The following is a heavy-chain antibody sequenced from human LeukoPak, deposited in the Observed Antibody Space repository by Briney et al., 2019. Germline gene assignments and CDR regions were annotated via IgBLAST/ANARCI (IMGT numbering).Heavy chain of an antibody. J-gene: IGHJ4*02. CDR2: MNPNSGNT. Sequence: ASVKVSCKASGYTFTSYDINWVRQATGQGLEWMGWMNPNSGNTGYAQKFQGRVTMTRNTSISTAYMELSSLRSEDTAVYYCARNLGYYGSGSYPLDYWGQGTLVTVSS. CDR3: ARNLGYYGSGSYPLDY. V-gene: IGHV1-8*01. D-gene: IGHD3-10*01. CDR1: GYTFTSYD.